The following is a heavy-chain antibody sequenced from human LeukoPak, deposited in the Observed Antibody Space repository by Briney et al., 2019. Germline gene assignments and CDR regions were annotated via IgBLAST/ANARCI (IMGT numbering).Heavy chain of an antibody. CDR2: ISWNSGSI. J-gene: IGHJ4*02. D-gene: IGHD2-2*01. Sequence: GGSLRPSCAASGFTFDDYAMHWVRQAPGKGLEWVSGISWNSGSIGYADSVKGRFTISRDNAKNSLYLQMNSLRAEDMALYYCAKGGCSSTSCYLDYWGQGTLVTVSS. V-gene: IGHV3-9*03. CDR3: AKGGCSSTSCYLDY. CDR1: GFTFDDYA.